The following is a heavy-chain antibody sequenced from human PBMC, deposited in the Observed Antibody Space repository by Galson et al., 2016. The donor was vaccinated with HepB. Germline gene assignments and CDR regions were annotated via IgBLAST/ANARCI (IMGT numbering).Heavy chain of an antibody. CDR3: ARHQKLYGDFRLTSNFDY. J-gene: IGHJ4*02. D-gene: IGHD4-17*01. CDR1: GGSISSYY. V-gene: IGHV4-59*01. Sequence: SETLSLTCTVSGGSISSYYWSWIRQPPGKGLEWIGQIFSSGSTNLNPSLKSRVTISVDTSKNQFSLKPSSVTAADTAVYYCARHQKLYGDFRLTSNFDYWGQGTLVTVSS. CDR2: IFSSGST.